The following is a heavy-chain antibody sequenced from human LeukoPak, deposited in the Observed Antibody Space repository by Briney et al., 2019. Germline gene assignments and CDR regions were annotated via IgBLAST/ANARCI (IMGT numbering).Heavy chain of an antibody. J-gene: IGHJ4*02. CDR1: GYTFTSYY. CDR2: INPSGGST. D-gene: IGHD5-12*01. V-gene: IGHV1-46*01. CDR3: ARDLEDIVATIEGHFAFDY. Sequence: ASVKVSCKASGYTFTSYYMHWVRQAPGQGIEWMGIINPSGGSTSYAQKFQGRVTMTRDMSTSTVYMELSSLRSEDTAVYYCARDLEDIVATIEGHFAFDYWGQGTLVTVSS.